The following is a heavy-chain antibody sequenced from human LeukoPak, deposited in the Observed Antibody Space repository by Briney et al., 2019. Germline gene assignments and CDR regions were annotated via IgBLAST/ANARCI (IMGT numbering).Heavy chain of an antibody. J-gene: IGHJ5*02. CDR2: ITISGHTK. CDR1: GFDLNTYE. CDR3: ARGDPHADL. Sequence: GGSLRLSCAASGFDLNTYEMNCVRQAPGKGLEWIADITISGHTKNYADSVKGRFTISRDNAGISLYLQMNSLRVEDTGVYYCARGDPHADLWGQGTLVTVSS. V-gene: IGHV3-48*03.